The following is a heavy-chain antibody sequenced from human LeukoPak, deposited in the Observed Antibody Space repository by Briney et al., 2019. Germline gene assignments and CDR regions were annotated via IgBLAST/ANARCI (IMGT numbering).Heavy chain of an antibody. D-gene: IGHD7-27*01. Sequence: PGGSLRLSCAASGFTFSSYGMHWVRQSPGKGLEWVSSLWYDGSNKNYADSVKGRFTISRDDSKSTLYLLMNSLRSEDTAVYYCAGSKELGELDYWGPGTLVTVSS. V-gene: IGHV3-33*01. CDR3: AGSKELGELDY. CDR1: GFTFSSYG. J-gene: IGHJ4*02. CDR2: LWYDGSNK.